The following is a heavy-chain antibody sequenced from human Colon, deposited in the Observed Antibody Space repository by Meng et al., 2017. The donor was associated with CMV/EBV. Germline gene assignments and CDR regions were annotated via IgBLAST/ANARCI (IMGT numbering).Heavy chain of an antibody. CDR1: GVTFNRYIMHGVRHT. J-gene: IGHJ3*01. D-gene: IGHD3-3*01. V-gene: IGHV3-30*04. Sequence: GESLKISCAASGVTFNRYIMHGVRHTMHGVRQAPGKGLGCVAITPHDGCNKHYAESVKGRFTISRDNSKNTVYLQMNSLRGDDTAVYYCARGLGVLRFPGDGIDFWGQGTMVTVSS. CDR2: TPHDGCNK. CDR3: ARGLGVLRFPGDGIDF.